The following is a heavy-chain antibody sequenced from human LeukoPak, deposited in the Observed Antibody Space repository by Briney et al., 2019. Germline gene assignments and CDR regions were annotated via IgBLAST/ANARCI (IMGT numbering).Heavy chain of an antibody. CDR1: GFTFSKYW. CDR3: ARSKVVAEAGKSWFDP. J-gene: IGHJ5*01. V-gene: IGHV3-7*01. CDR2: ICQDGSQK. Sequence: GGSLRLSCAASGFTFSKYWVNWIRQARGKGLEGGATICQDGSQKHLAAFVKGRFPISRDNASTSLYLQLSPLRGDDTAVYYCARSKVVAEAGKSWFDPWGQGTRVTVPS. D-gene: IGHD6-13*01.